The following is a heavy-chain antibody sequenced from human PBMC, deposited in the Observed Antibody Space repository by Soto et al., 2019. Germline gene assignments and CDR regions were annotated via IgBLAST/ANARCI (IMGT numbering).Heavy chain of an antibody. V-gene: IGHV1-69*08. J-gene: IGHJ4*02. D-gene: IGHD3-10*01. CDR2: IIPILGIA. CDR3: AREDYYGSGSDFDY. CDR1: GGTFSSYT. Sequence: QVQLVQSGAEVKKPGSSVKVSCKASGGTFSSYTISWVRQAPGQGLEWMGRIIPILGIANYAQKFQGRVTITADKSTRTAYMELSSLRSEDTAVYYCAREDYYGSGSDFDYWGQGTLVTVSS.